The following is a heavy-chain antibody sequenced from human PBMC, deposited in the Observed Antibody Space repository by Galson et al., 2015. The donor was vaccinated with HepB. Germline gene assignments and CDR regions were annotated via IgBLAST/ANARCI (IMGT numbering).Heavy chain of an antibody. V-gene: IGHV1-18*04. Sequence: SVKVSCKASGYTFTDYGFNWVRQAPGQGLEWMGWISSYNGDTDYAQNFQNRVTMTTDTSTNTAYMGVRSLTSADTTVYYCARSGGLSPYYYAGMDVWGQGPTVTGSS. CDR2: ISSYNGDT. D-gene: IGHD3-10*01. CDR1: GYTFTDYG. J-gene: IGHJ6*02. CDR3: ARSGGLSPYYYAGMDV.